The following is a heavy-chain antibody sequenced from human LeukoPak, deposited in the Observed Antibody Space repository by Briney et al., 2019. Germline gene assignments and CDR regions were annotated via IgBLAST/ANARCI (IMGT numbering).Heavy chain of an antibody. D-gene: IGHD3-10*01. Sequence: QAGGSLRLSCAASGFTVSSNYMSWVRQAPGKGLEWVSVIYSGGSTYYANSVKGRFTVSRDNSKNTVYLQMNSLRAEDTAVYYCARVPYGNYHYYYMDVWGKGTTVTVSS. V-gene: IGHV3-53*01. J-gene: IGHJ6*03. CDR2: IYSGGST. CDR1: GFTVSSNY. CDR3: ARVPYGNYHYYYMDV.